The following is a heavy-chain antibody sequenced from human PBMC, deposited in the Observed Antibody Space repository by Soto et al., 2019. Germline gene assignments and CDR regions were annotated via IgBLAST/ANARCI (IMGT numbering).Heavy chain of an antibody. CDR1: GYTFTSYA. CDR3: ARDRYNWNYEGYYYGMDV. D-gene: IGHD1-7*01. J-gene: IGHJ6*02. Sequence: ASVKVSCKASGYTFTSYAMHWVRQAPGQRLEWMGWINAGNGNTKYSQKFQGRVTITRDTSANTAYMELSRLRSEDTAVYYCARDRYNWNYEGYYYGMDVWGQGTTVTVS. V-gene: IGHV1-3*01. CDR2: INAGNGNT.